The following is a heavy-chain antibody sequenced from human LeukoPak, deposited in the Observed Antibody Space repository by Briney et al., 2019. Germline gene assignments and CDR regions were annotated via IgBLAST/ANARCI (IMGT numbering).Heavy chain of an antibody. Sequence: GGSLRLSCAASGFTFSSYSMNWVRQAPGKGLEWVSGISGSGGSTYYADSVKGRFIISRDNSKNTLFLQMNSLRVEDTAVYYCAKNRGSGSYYESDYWGQGTLVTVSS. V-gene: IGHV3-23*01. J-gene: IGHJ4*02. CDR3: AKNRGSGSYYESDY. D-gene: IGHD3-10*01. CDR2: ISGSGGST. CDR1: GFTFSSYS.